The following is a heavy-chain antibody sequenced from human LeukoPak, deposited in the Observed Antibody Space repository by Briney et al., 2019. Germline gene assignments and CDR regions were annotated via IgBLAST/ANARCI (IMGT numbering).Heavy chain of an antibody. CDR3: ARRGWLGELFPGNV. CDR2: MKHDGSEK. Sequence: GGSLRLSCAASGFTFSSHWMSWVRQAPGKGLEWVANMKHDGSEKYYVDYLKGRFTISRDNTKNALYLQMNSLRDEDTAVYYCARRGWLGELFPGNVWGQGTLVTVSS. J-gene: IGHJ4*02. V-gene: IGHV3-7*01. CDR1: GFTFSSHW. D-gene: IGHD3-10*01.